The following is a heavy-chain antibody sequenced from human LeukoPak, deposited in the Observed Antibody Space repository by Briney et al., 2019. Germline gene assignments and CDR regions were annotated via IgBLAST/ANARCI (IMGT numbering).Heavy chain of an antibody. CDR3: AKGLERESRLDS. J-gene: IGHJ4*02. D-gene: IGHD1-1*01. V-gene: IGHV3-23*01. CDR2: ISNSGGST. Sequence: PGGSLRLSCAASGFTFSSYEMHWVRQAPGKGLEWVSGISNSGGSTYYADSVKGRFTISRDNSKNTLYRQMNSLRAEDTALYYCAKGLERESRLDSWGQGTLVTVSS. CDR1: GFTFSSYE.